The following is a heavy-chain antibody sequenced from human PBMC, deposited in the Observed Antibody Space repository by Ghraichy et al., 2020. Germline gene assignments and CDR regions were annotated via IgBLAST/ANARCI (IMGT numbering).Heavy chain of an antibody. V-gene: IGHV2-5*01. Sequence: SGPTQVKPTQTLTLTCTFSGFSLSTSEEAVGWIRQPPGKALEWLAIIYWNDDKYYSPSLKTRLTITKDTSKNQVVLTMSTMDPVDTATYYCARRRRSSGWGSDKWFDPWGQGTLVTVSS. CDR3: ARRRRSSGWGSDKWFDP. CDR1: GFSLSTSEEA. D-gene: IGHD3-10*01. CDR2: IYWNDDK. J-gene: IGHJ5*02.